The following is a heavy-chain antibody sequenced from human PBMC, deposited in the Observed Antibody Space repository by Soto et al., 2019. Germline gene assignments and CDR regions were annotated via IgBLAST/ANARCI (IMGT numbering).Heavy chain of an antibody. Sequence: QVQLVQSRAEVKKPGSSVKVSCKASGGTFSTYTVSWVRQAPGQGLEWMGGIIPIFRTANYAQKFQGRVTVTADESTSTAYMELSSLRSEDTAVYYCARRYCISTSCHYYGMDVWGQGTTVTVSS. CDR1: GGTFSTYT. D-gene: IGHD2-2*01. CDR2: IIPIFRTA. CDR3: ARRYCISTSCHYYGMDV. J-gene: IGHJ6*02. V-gene: IGHV1-69*12.